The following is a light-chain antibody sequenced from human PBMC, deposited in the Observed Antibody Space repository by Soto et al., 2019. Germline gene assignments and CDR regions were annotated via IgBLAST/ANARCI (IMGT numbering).Light chain of an antibody. CDR1: QTISTH. Sequence: DILMTQSPSSLSASVGDRVTITCRASQTISTHLNWYQQKPGKAPNVLIYAASTLPTGVPSRFSGSGSGTNFTLTITPLHPEDYATYYCQQSYGMPGTFGQGTKVEVK. J-gene: IGKJ1*01. CDR2: AAS. CDR3: QQSYGMPGT. V-gene: IGKV1-39*01.